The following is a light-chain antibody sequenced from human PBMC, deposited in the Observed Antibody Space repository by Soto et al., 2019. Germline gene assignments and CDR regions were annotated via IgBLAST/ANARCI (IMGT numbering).Light chain of an antibody. J-gene: IGKJ4*01. CDR1: LRISKY. CDR2: GAS. CDR3: QQSHSTPLT. V-gene: IGKV1-39*01. Sequence: DIQVIQSPSSLSASVADRVTITCRASLRISKYLNWYQQKPGKAPKLLIYGASTLQSGVPSRFSGTGSGTDFTLIISSLQPEDSATYYRQQSHSTPLTFGGGTKLEI.